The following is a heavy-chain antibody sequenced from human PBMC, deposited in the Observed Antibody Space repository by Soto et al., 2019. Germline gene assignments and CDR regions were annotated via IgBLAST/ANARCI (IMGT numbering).Heavy chain of an antibody. Sequence: EVQLLESGGGLVQPGGSLRLSCAASGFTFSSYAMSWVRQAPGKGLEWVSAISGSGGSTYYADSVKGRFTISRDNSKNTLYLQMNSLRAEDTAVYYCAKAPRDSSGLVWYFDLWGRGTLVTVSS. V-gene: IGHV3-23*01. CDR2: ISGSGGST. CDR3: AKAPRDSSGLVWYFDL. D-gene: IGHD3-22*01. CDR1: GFTFSSYA. J-gene: IGHJ2*01.